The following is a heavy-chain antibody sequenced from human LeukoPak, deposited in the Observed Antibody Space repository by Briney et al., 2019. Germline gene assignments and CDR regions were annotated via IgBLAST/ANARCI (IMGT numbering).Heavy chain of an antibody. CDR1: GGTFSTYA. J-gene: IGHJ4*02. V-gene: IGHV1-69*04. Sequence: LVKVSCKASGGTFSTYAISWVRQAPGRGLEWLGRIIPILGIANYAQKLQGRVTNTADKSTSTAYMELSSLRSEDTAVYYCARGLLGYCSGGSCLLLDYWGQGTLVTVSS. CDR3: ARGLLGYCSGGSCLLLDY. D-gene: IGHD2-15*01. CDR2: IIPILGIA.